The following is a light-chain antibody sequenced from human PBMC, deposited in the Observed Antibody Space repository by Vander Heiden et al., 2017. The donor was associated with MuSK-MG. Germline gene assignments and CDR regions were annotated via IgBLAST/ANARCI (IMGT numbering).Light chain of an antibody. Sequence: QLPPSPSTLSASVGARVAITCRASQRISRCLAWYQQKPGKAPKLLIYDASSLESGVPSRFSGSGSGTDFTLTISSLQPDDFATYYCQHENSTPWTFGQGTKVEIK. V-gene: IGKV1-5*01. CDR3: QHENSTPWT. CDR2: DAS. J-gene: IGKJ1*01. CDR1: QRISRC.